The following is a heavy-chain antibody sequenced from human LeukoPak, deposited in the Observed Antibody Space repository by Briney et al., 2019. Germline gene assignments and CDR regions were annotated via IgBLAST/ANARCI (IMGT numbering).Heavy chain of an antibody. V-gene: IGHV3-74*01. CDR1: GFTFRPCW. Sequence: GGSLRLSCAASGFTFRPCWMHWVRQVPGKGLVWVSRISSDGSSTIYADSVKGRFTISRDNANNTLYLQMNSLRGEDTAVYYCAREWALPGAYYMDVWGKGTTVTVSS. D-gene: IGHD1-26*01. CDR3: AREWALPGAYYMDV. J-gene: IGHJ6*03. CDR2: ISSDGSST.